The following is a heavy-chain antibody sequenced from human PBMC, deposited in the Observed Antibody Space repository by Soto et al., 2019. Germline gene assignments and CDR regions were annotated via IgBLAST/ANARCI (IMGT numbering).Heavy chain of an antibody. V-gene: IGHV4-4*07. Sequence: TLSLTCTFSGGSISGYYWSWIRQPAGKGLEWIGRIYTSGSTNYNPSLKSRVTMSVDTSKNQFSLKLSSVTAADTAVYYCAGGYYDSSGYYHYYYYGMDVWGQGTTVTVSS. CDR1: GGSISGYY. D-gene: IGHD3-22*01. CDR2: IYTSGST. CDR3: AGGYYDSSGYYHYYYYGMDV. J-gene: IGHJ6*02.